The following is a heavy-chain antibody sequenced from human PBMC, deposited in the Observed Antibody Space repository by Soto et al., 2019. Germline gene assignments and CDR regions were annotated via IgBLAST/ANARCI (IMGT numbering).Heavy chain of an antibody. CDR2: FYYVGST. CDR1: GDSISSTSYF. J-gene: IGHJ5*02. D-gene: IGHD2-15*01. CDR3: AREERYCSGDNCNPRWFDP. Sequence: SETLSLTCAVSGDSISSTSYFWGWIRQPPGKGLEWIGTFYYVGSTYYNPSLKSRVTISVDTSKNQFSLKLSSVTAADTAVYYCAREERYCSGDNCNPRWFDPWGQGTLVTVSS. V-gene: IGHV4-39*01.